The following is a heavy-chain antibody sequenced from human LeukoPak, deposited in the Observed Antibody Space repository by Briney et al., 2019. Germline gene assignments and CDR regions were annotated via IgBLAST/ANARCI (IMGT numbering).Heavy chain of an antibody. D-gene: IGHD3-22*01. Sequence: SGGSLRLSCAASGFTFSSYWMSWVRQAPGKGLEWVANIKQDGSEKYYVDSVKGRFTISRDNAKNSLYLQMNSLRAEDTAVYYCARGDYDSSGYHFDYWGQGTLVTVSS. J-gene: IGHJ4*02. CDR1: GFTFSSYW. CDR3: ARGDYDSSGYHFDY. CDR2: IKQDGSEK. V-gene: IGHV3-7*01.